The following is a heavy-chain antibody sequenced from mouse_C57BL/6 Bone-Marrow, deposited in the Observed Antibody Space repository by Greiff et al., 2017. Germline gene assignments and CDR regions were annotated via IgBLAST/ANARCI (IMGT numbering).Heavy chain of an antibody. V-gene: IGHV3-6*01. Sequence: EVQLQESGPGLVKPSQSLSLTCSVTGYSITSGYYWNWIRQYPGNKLEWLGYISYDGSNNYNPSLKNRISITRDTSKNPFFLTLNSVTTEDTATYYCARRDDGCYFYFDYWGQGTTLTVSS. CDR3: ARRDDGCYFYFDY. D-gene: IGHD2-3*01. J-gene: IGHJ2*01. CDR2: ISYDGSN. CDR1: GYSITSGYY.